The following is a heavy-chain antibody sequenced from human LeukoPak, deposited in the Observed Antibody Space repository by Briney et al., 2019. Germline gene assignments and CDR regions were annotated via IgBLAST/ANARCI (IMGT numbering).Heavy chain of an antibody. Sequence: ASVKVSCKASGYTFTGYYMHWVRQAPGQGLEWMGWINPNSGGTNYAQKFQGRVTMTRDMSTSTVYMELSSLRSEDTAVYYCARGMETYYDFWSGYYTPVSWFDPWGQGTLVTVSS. J-gene: IGHJ5*02. CDR2: INPNSGGT. V-gene: IGHV1-2*02. D-gene: IGHD3-3*01. CDR1: GYTFTGYY. CDR3: ARGMETYYDFWSGYYTPVSWFDP.